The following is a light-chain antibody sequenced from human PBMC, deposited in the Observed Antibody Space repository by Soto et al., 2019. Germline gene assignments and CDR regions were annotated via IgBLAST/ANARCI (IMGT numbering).Light chain of an antibody. CDR2: LGS. CDR3: MQSLQGPDS. Sequence: DIVMTQSPLSLPVTPGEPASISCRSSQSLRHHNGYYYLDWYLQKPGQSPQVLIYLGSNRASGVPDRVGGSGSGTVFRLEISRGEAEDVGVYYCMQSLQGPDSFGQGNKLEIK. J-gene: IGKJ2*01. CDR1: QSLRHHNGYYY. V-gene: IGKV2-28*01.